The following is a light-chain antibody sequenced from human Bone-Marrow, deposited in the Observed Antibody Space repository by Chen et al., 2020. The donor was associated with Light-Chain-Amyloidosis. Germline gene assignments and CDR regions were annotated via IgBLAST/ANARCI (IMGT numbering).Light chain of an antibody. Sequence: SYVLTQPSSVSVAPGQTATIACGGNNIGSTSVHWYQQTPGQAPLLVVYDDSDRPTGIPERLSGCNSRNTATLTISSVEAGDEADYYCQVWDRSSDRPVFVGGTKLTVL. CDR1: NIGSTS. CDR3: QVWDRSSDRPV. J-gene: IGLJ3*02. CDR2: DDS. V-gene: IGLV3-21*02.